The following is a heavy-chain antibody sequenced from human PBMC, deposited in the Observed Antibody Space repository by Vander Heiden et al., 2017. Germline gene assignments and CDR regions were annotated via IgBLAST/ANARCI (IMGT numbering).Heavy chain of an antibody. CDR2: INPDSGDT. CDR1: GYTFTGYY. CDR3: ASRLMGRGAY. D-gene: IGHD2-8*01. V-gene: IGHV1-2*02. J-gene: IGHJ4*02. Sequence: QVQLVQSGAEVKKPGASVKVSCKASGYTFTGYYMHWVRQAPGQGLEWMGWINPDSGDTNVAQKFQGRVTMTRDTSISTSYMELNRLTYDDTAVYFCASRLMGRGAYWGQGTQVTVSS.